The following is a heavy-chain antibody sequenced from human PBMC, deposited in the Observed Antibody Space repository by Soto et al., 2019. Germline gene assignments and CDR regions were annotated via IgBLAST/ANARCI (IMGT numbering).Heavy chain of an antibody. J-gene: IGHJ4*02. CDR3: AKNPISTSCYPCDY. D-gene: IGHD2-2*01. CDR2: ISGSGGST. CDR1: GFTFSSYA. V-gene: IGHV3-23*01. Sequence: EVQLLESGGGLVQPGGSLRLSCAASGFTFSSYAMSWVRQAPGKGLEWVSAISGSGGSTYYADSVKGRFTISRDNSKHTLYLKMNSLRAEDTAVYYCAKNPISTSCYPCDYWGQGTLVTVSS.